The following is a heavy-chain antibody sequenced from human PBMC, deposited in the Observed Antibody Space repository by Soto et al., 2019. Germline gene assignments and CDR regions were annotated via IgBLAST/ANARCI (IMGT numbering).Heavy chain of an antibody. J-gene: IGHJ6*02. CDR2: IYYSGST. CDR1: GGSIRSYY. CDR3: ARDRLEEFYYYGMDV. V-gene: IGHV4-59*01. D-gene: IGHD1-1*01. Sequence: TSETLSLTCTVSGGSIRSYYWSWIRQPPGKGLEWIGYIYYSGSTNYNPSLKSRVTISVDTSKNQFSLKLSSVTAADTAVYYCARDRLEEFYYYGMDVWGQGTTVTVSS.